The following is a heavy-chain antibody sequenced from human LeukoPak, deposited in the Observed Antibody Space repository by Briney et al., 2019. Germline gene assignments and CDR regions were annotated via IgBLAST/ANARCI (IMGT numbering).Heavy chain of an antibody. CDR1: GFAFSSYW. CDR3: ARAAYASSSDS. V-gene: IGHV3-7*02. CDR2: VDLDGGGK. J-gene: IGHJ4*02. D-gene: IGHD6-6*01. Sequence: GGSLRLSCVASGFAFSSYWMAWVHQAPGRGLAWVASVDLDGGGKYSVDSVKGRFTISRDNAKNSLYLQMDSLRAEDTAVYYCARAAYASSSDSWGQGTLVTVPS.